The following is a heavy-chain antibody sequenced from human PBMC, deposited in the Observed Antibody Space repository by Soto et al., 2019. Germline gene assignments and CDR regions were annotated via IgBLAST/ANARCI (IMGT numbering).Heavy chain of an antibody. CDR1: GFIFSRDS. CDR3: ARGSAFIGLDY. D-gene: IGHD1-26*01. V-gene: IGHV3-21*01. J-gene: IGHJ4*02. Sequence: PGGSLRLSCAVSGFIFSRDSMNWVRQAPGKGLEWVSSIGTSGSYIYDTDSVKGRFTISRDNTKDSLYLQMNSLRAEDTAIYYCARGSAFIGLDYWGQGT. CDR2: IGTSGSYI.